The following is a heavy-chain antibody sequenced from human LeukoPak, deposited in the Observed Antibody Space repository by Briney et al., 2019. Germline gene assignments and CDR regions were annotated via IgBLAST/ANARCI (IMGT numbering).Heavy chain of an antibody. Sequence: LETLSLTCTVSGGSISSRPYYWGWVRQPPGKGLEWIGSISYSGSTYHNASLKSRVTISVDTSKNHFSLRLSSVTAADTAVYYCATLEIGDYYFDYWGQGTLVTVSS. D-gene: IGHD3-16*01. CDR2: ISYSGST. J-gene: IGHJ4*02. CDR3: ATLEIGDYYFDY. CDR1: GGSISSRPYY. V-gene: IGHV4-39*01.